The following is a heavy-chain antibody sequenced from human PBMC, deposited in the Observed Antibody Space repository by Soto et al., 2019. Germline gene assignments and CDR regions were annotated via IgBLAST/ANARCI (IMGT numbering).Heavy chain of an antibody. CDR3: AREYSSGWYPWGWFDP. V-gene: IGHV1-18*04. J-gene: IGHJ5*02. D-gene: IGHD6-19*01. CDR1: GYTFTSYG. CDR2: ISAYNGNT. Sequence: GASVKVSFKASGYTFTSYGISWLRQAPGQGLEWMGWISAYNGNTNYAQKLQGRVTMTTDTSTSTAYMELRSLRSDDTAVYYCAREYSSGWYPWGWFDPWGQGTLVTVSS.